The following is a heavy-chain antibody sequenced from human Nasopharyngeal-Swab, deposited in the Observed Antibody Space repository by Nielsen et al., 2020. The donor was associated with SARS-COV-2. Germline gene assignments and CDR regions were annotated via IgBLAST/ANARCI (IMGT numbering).Heavy chain of an antibody. V-gene: IGHV3-9*01. Sequence: GGSLRLSCAASGYTFVDYAMHWVRQAPGKGLEWVSGISWNSGSIGYADSVKGRFTISRDNAKNSLYLQMNSLRAEDTALYYCAKDGNYFYGMDVWGQGTTVTVSS. CDR1: GYTFVDYA. J-gene: IGHJ6*02. CDR2: ISWNSGSI. CDR3: AKDGNYFYGMDV.